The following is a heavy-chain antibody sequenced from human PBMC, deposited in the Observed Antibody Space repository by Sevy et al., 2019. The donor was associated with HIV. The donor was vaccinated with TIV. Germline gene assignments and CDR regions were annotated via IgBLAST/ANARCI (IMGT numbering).Heavy chain of an antibody. CDR1: GFTFSNYA. V-gene: IGHV3-23*01. CDR2: ISGSADAT. J-gene: IGHJ4*02. Sequence: GESLKISCAASGFTFSNYAMSWVHQTTGKGLEWVSAISGSADATYYTGSVKGRFTISRDNSKNTVYLQMNSLRAEDTAVYYCVKEVSQYSYSDYWGQGTLVTVSS. D-gene: IGHD5-18*01. CDR3: VKEVSQYSYSDY.